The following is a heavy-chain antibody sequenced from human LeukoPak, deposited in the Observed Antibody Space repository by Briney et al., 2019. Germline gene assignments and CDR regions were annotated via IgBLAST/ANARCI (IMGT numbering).Heavy chain of an antibody. CDR3: ARTRIRGYGDYPPYFDY. D-gene: IGHD4-17*01. J-gene: IGHJ4*02. CDR1: GYTFTGYY. Sequence: GASVKVSCKASGYTFTGYYMHWVRQAPGQGLEWMGGIIPIFGTANYAQKFQGRVTITTDESTSTAYMELSSLRSEDTAVYYCARTRIRGYGDYPPYFDYWGQGTLVTVSS. V-gene: IGHV1-69*05. CDR2: IIPIFGTA.